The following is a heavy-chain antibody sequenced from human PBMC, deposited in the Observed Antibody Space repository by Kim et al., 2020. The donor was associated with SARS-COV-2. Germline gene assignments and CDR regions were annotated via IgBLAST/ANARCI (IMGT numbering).Heavy chain of an antibody. Sequence: GGSLRLSCAASGFTFSDHYMDWVRQAPGKGLEWVGRIKHKADNYITEFAASVKGRFTVSRDDSRSSVYLRMTGLKTEDTAVYYCARLYDRWLDYWGQGTLVTVSS. CDR2: IKHKADNYIT. V-gene: IGHV3-72*01. D-gene: IGHD1-1*01. J-gene: IGHJ4*02. CDR1: GFTFSDHY. CDR3: ARLYDRWLDY.